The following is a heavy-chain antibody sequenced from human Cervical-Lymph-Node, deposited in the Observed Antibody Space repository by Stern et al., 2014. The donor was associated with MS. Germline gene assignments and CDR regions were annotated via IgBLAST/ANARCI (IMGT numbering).Heavy chain of an antibody. CDR1: GGSISTNSYF. D-gene: IGHD5-18*01. Sequence: QLQLQESGPGLVKPSATLSLTCTVTGGSISTNSYFWGWIRQTPGRGLEWIGSIYFAGNPFYNPSFETRVTMSVDPSKTHSPLRLPSVTAADTAVYYCARLERSYGGDYWGQGIQVTVSS. V-gene: IGHV4-39*01. CDR2: IYFAGNP. J-gene: IGHJ4*02. CDR3: ARLERSYGGDY.